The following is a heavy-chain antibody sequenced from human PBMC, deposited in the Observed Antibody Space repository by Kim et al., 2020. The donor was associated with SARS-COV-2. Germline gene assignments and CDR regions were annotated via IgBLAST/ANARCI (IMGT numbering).Heavy chain of an antibody. Sequence: GGSLRLSCVASGFNFNYYWINWVRQVPGKGLMWVSRINGDGTETHSADSVMGRLTLTRDNAKSTVNLQMDSLRVEDSAMYYCVRDLGYSGYGTFDYWGQGTLVTVSS. CDR1: GFNFNYYW. D-gene: IGHD5-12*01. CDR2: INGDGTET. J-gene: IGHJ4*02. V-gene: IGHV3-74*01. CDR3: VRDLGYSGYGTFDY.